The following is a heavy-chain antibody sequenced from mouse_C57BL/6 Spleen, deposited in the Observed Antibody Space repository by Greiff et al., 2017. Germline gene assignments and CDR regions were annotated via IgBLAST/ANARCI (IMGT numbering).Heavy chain of an antibody. D-gene: IGHD1-1*01. CDR2: ISDGGSYT. CDR1: GFTFSSYA. J-gene: IGHJ3*01. Sequence: VKLMESGGGLVKPGGSLKLSCAASGFTFSSYAMSWVRQTPDKRLEWVATISDGGSYTYYPDNVKGRFTISRDNAKNNLYLQMSHLKSEDTAMYYCARDTTVVARGFAYWGQGTLVTVSA. V-gene: IGHV5-4*01. CDR3: ARDTTVVARGFAY.